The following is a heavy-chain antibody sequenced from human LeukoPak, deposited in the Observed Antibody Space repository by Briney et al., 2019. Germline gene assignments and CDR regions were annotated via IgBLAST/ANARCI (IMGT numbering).Heavy chain of an antibody. CDR2: IIPILGIA. Sequence: SVKVSCKASGGTFSSYAISWVRQAPGQGLEWMGRIIPILGIANYAQKFQGRVTITADKSTSTAYMELRSLRSDDTAVYYCARDQPLYGMDVWGQGTTVTVSS. J-gene: IGHJ6*02. CDR3: ARDQPLYGMDV. V-gene: IGHV1-69*04. CDR1: GGTFSSYA.